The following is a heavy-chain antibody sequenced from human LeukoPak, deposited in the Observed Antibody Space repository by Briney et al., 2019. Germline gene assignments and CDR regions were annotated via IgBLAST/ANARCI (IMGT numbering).Heavy chain of an antibody. CDR1: GFTFSSYA. D-gene: IGHD3-9*01. Sequence: GSLRLSCAASGFTFSSYAMSWVRQAPGKGLEWVSAISGSGDSTYYADSVKGRFTISRDNSKNTLYLQMNSLRAEDTAVYYCASQGTYYDILTGYFPVYYFDYWGQGTLVTVSS. V-gene: IGHV3-23*01. J-gene: IGHJ4*02. CDR2: ISGSGDST. CDR3: ASQGTYYDILTGYFPVYYFDY.